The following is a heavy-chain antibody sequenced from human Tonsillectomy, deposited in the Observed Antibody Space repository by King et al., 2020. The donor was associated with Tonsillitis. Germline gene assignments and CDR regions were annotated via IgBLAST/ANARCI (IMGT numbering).Heavy chain of an antibody. CDR2: ISWNSGSI. Sequence: VQLVESGGGLVQPGRSLRLSCAASGFTFDDYAMHWVRQAPGKGLEWVSGISWNSGSIGYADSVKGRFTISRDNAKNSLYLQMNSLRAEDTALYSCAKDHRYCSGTSCYNFFDYWGQGTLVTVSS. V-gene: IGHV3-9*01. CDR1: GFTFDDYA. J-gene: IGHJ4*02. D-gene: IGHD2-2*02. CDR3: AKDHRYCSGTSCYNFFDY.